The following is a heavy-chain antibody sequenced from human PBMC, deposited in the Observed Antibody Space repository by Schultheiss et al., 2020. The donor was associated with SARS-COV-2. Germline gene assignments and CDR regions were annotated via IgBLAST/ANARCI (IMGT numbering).Heavy chain of an antibody. CDR2: IYFTGIT. CDR1: GSSITGFF. V-gene: IGHV4-59*01. Sequence: SETLSLTCSVSGSSITGFFWTWIRQPPGKGLDPIGNIYFTGITKYNPSLKSRVTISIDTSKNQFSLRLGSVTAADTAVYYCARAARVEQLFSVRGGHLDYWGRGTQVTVYS. D-gene: IGHD3-10*01. CDR3: ARAARVEQLFSVRGGHLDY. J-gene: IGHJ4*02.